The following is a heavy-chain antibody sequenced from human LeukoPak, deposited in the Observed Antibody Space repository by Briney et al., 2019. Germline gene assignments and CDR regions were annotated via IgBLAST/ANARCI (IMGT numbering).Heavy chain of an antibody. Sequence: GGSLRLSCAASGFIFNTYAMNWVRQAPGKGLECVSAITGGGGTTYHADSVKGRFTISRDNFKNTLYLQMNSLRAEDTAVYYCARDGAAAGNTALDYWGKGTLVTVSS. CDR2: ITGGGGTT. CDR1: GFIFNTYA. CDR3: ARDGAAAGNTALDY. J-gene: IGHJ4*02. V-gene: IGHV3-23*01. D-gene: IGHD6-13*01.